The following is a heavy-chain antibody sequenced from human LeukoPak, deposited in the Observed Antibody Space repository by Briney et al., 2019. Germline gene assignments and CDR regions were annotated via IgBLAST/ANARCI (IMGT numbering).Heavy chain of an antibody. J-gene: IGHJ4*02. CDR3: AKDMNYVPETTALDY. V-gene: IGHV3-23*01. CDR1: GFTFSSYA. D-gene: IGHD1-7*01. CDR2: ISGSDGST. Sequence: GGSLRLSCAASGFTFSSYAMSWVRQAPGKGLEWVSAISGSDGSTYYADSVKGRFTISRDNSKNTLYLQMNSLRAEDTAVYYCAKDMNYVPETTALDYWGQGTLVTVSS.